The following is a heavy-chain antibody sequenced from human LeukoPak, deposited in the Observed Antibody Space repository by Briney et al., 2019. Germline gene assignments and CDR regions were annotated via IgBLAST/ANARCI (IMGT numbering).Heavy chain of an antibody. J-gene: IGHJ5*02. V-gene: IGHV4-61*02. Sequence: PSQTLSLTCTVSGGSISSGSYYWSWIRQPAGKGLEWIGRIYTSGSTNYSPSLRSRVTMSVDTSKNHFSLKLSSVTAADTAVYYCASTNYGDYVYDWFDPWGQGTLVTVSS. CDR2: IYTSGST. CDR3: ASTNYGDYVYDWFDP. D-gene: IGHD4-17*01. CDR1: GGSISSGSYY.